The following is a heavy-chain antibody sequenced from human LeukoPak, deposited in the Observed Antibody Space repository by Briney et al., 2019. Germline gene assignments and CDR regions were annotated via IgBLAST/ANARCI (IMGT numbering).Heavy chain of an antibody. V-gene: IGHV3-48*03. J-gene: IGHJ4*02. Sequence: PGGSLRLSCAASGFTFSSYEMNWVRQAPGKGLEWISDISPSGRTMSYADSVKGRFTISRDNAKNSLYMQMNSLRAEDTAVYYCAKEGPYCGGDCYGVFDYWGQGTLVTVSS. D-gene: IGHD2-21*02. CDR1: GFTFSSYE. CDR3: AKEGPYCGGDCYGVFDY. CDR2: ISPSGRTM.